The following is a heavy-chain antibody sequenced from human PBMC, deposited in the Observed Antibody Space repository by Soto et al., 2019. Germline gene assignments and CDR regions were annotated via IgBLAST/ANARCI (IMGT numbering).Heavy chain of an antibody. CDR1: GGSISSSSYY. Sequence: QLQLQESGPGLVKPSETLSLTCTVSGGSISSSSYYWGWMRQPPGKGLEWIGSIYYSGSTYYNPSLKSLFTISVDTSKNQFSLKLSSVTAADTAVYYCARRNSDYWYFDLWGRGTLVTVSS. CDR3: ARRNSDYWYFDL. D-gene: IGHD4-4*01. J-gene: IGHJ2*01. V-gene: IGHV4-39*01. CDR2: IYYSGST.